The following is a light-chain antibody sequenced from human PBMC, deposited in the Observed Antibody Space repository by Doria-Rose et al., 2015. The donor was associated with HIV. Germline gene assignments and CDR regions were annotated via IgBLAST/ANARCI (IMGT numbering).Light chain of an antibody. CDR3: QHFDKYFSWT. CDR2: KAS. Sequence: DIRVTQSPSTLSASVGDRVTITCRASQSISNWLAWYQQKPGQAPKLLIYKASTLQSGVPSRFRVSGSGTEFTLTINSRQPDDVATYYCQHFDKYFSWTFGHGTKVDIK. CDR1: QSISNW. J-gene: IGKJ1*01. V-gene: IGKV1-5*03.